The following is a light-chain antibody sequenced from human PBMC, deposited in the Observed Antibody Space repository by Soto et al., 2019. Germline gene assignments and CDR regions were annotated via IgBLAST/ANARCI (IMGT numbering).Light chain of an antibody. V-gene: IGKV3-11*01. Sequence: EIVLTQSPATLSLSPGERATLSCRASQSVSSYLAWYQQKPGQAPRLLIYDASNRATGIPARFSGSGSGTDFTLTISSLETEDCAVYYCQQRSNWLFTFGGGTKVEIK. CDR3: QQRSNWLFT. CDR1: QSVSSY. CDR2: DAS. J-gene: IGKJ4*01.